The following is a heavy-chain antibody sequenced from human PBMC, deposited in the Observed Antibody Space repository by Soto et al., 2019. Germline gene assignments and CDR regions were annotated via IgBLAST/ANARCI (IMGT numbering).Heavy chain of an antibody. D-gene: IGHD2-15*01. Sequence: SETLSLTCAVYGGSFSGYYWSWIRQPPGKGLEWIGEINHSGSTNYNPSLKSRVTISVDTSKNQFSLKLSSVTAADTAVYYCARVYCSGGSCYAKNWFDPWGQGTQVTVSS. CDR2: INHSGST. CDR1: GGSFSGYY. J-gene: IGHJ5*02. CDR3: ARVYCSGGSCYAKNWFDP. V-gene: IGHV4-34*01.